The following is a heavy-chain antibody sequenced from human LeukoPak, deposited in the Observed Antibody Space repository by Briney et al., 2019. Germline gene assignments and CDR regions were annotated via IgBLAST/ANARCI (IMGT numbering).Heavy chain of an antibody. CDR1: GFTFSSYA. CDR2: ISGSVGST. V-gene: IGHV3-23*01. Sequence: GGSLRLSCAASGFTFSSYAMSWVRQAPGKGLEWVSAISGSVGSTYYADSVKGRITISRDNSKNTLYPQMNSLRAEDTAVYYCAKDLEVLTRWGQGTLVTVSS. J-gene: IGHJ4*02. D-gene: IGHD1-1*01. CDR3: AKDLEVLTR.